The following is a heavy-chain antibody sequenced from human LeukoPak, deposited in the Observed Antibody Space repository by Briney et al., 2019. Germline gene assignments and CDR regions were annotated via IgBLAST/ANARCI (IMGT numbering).Heavy chain of an antibody. CDR3: ARDPSSSGSSWYGVTRNYYYYMDV. CDR2: MNPKSGYT. Sequence: ASVKVSCKASGYTFTSLDINWVRQATGQGLEWVGWMNPKSGYTGYAQQFQGRVTFTRTTSISTAYMELSSLRSEDTAVYYCARDPSSSGSSWYGVTRNYYYYMDVWGKGTTVTVSS. CDR1: GYTFTSLD. J-gene: IGHJ6*03. D-gene: IGHD6-13*01. V-gene: IGHV1-8*01.